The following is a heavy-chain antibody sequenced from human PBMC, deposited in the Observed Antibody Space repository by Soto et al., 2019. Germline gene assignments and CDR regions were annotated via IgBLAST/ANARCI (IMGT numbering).Heavy chain of an antibody. V-gene: IGHV3-23*01. D-gene: IGHD2-15*01. Sequence: GGSLRLSCAASGFTFSSYAMSWVRQAPGKGLEWVSAISGSGGSTYYADSVKGRFTISRDNSKNTLYLQMNSLRAEDTAVYYCAKDKDVVVVAATPEIAFDIWGQGTMVTVSS. CDR3: AKDKDVVVVAATPEIAFDI. CDR2: ISGSGGST. CDR1: GFTFSSYA. J-gene: IGHJ3*02.